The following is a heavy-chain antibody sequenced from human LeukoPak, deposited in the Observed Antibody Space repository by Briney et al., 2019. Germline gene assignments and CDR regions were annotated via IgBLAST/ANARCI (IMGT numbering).Heavy chain of an antibody. V-gene: IGHV5-51*01. CDR2: IYPGDSDT. CDR1: GYRFTSYW. CDR3: ARSAMVRGVINWFDP. Sequence: GGSLKISSKGSGYRFTSYWIGWVRQMPGKGLEWMGIIYPGDSDTRYSPSFQGQVTISADKSISTAYLQWSSLKASDTAMYYCARSAMVRGVINWFDPWGQGTLVTVSS. J-gene: IGHJ5*02. D-gene: IGHD3-10*01.